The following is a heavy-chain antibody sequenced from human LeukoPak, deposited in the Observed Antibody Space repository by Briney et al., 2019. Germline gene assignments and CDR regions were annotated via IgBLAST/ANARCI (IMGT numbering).Heavy chain of an antibody. CDR2: INHSGST. Sequence: SETLPLTCAVYGGSFSGYYWSWIRQPPGKGLEWIGEINHSGSTNYNPSLKSRVTISVDTSKNQFSLKLSSVTAADTAVYYCARGSAVTDPHFDYWGQGTLVTVSS. CDR1: GGSFSGYY. CDR3: ARGSAVTDPHFDY. J-gene: IGHJ4*02. V-gene: IGHV4-34*01. D-gene: IGHD2-21*02.